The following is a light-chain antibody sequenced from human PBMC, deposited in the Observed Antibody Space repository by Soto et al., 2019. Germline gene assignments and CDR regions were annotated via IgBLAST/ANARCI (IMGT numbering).Light chain of an antibody. CDR3: QQYNSYSWT. CDR2: KAS. V-gene: IGKV1-5*03. J-gene: IGKJ1*01. Sequence: DIQMTQSPSTLSASVGDRVTITCRASQSISSWLAWYQQKPGKAPKLLIYKASSLESGVPSRFSGSGSGTEFTLTISRLQPDDFATSYCQQYNSYSWTFGQGTKVEIK. CDR1: QSISSW.